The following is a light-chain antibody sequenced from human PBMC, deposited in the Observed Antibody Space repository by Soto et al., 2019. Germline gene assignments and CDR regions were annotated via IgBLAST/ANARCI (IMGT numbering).Light chain of an antibody. CDR1: QSVLHSSNNKNY. V-gene: IGKV4-1*01. Sequence: DIVMTQSPDSLAVSLGERATINCKSSQSVLHSSNNKNYLAWYQQKPGQPPKLLISWASTRESGIPDRFSASGSGTDFPLTISSLQAEDVAVYYCQQYYTIPPTFGQGTKVELK. J-gene: IGKJ1*01. CDR3: QQYYTIPPT. CDR2: WAS.